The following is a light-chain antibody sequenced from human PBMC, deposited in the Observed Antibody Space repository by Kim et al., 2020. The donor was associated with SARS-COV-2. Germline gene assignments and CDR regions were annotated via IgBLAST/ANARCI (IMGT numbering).Light chain of an antibody. J-gene: IGLJ2*01. CDR3: RSYHDTKGV. Sequence: KTLTISCTGSSDYIASNDVQWYQQRPGSAPTTVIYEDNQRPSGVPDRFSGSIDSSSNSASLTISGLKTEDEADYYCRSYHDTKGVFGGGTKLTVL. CDR1: SDYIASND. CDR2: EDN. V-gene: IGLV6-57*02.